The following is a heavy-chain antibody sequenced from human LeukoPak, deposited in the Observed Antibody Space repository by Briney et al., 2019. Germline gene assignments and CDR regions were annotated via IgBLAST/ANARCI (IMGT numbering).Heavy chain of an antibody. CDR1: GFTVSSNY. D-gene: IGHD6-19*01. CDR2: IYSGGST. Sequence: GGSLRLSCAASGFTVSSNYMSWVRQAPGKGLEWVSVIYSGGSTYYADSVKGRFTISRDNSKNTLYLQMNSLRAEDTAVYYCAKRLGEQWLVRGLDYWGQGTLVTVSS. V-gene: IGHV3-53*01. J-gene: IGHJ4*02. CDR3: AKRLGEQWLVRGLDY.